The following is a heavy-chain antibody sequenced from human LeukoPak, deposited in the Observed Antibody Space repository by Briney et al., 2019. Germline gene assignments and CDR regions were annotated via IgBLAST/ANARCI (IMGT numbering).Heavy chain of an antibody. J-gene: IGHJ4*02. D-gene: IGHD2-2*01. Sequence: GGSLRLSCAASGFTFSGYAMSWVRQAPGKGLEWVSAISGSGGSTYYADSVKGRFTISRDNSKNTLYLQMNSLRAEDTAVYYCAKAFIVVVPAAPFDYWGQGTLVTVSS. CDR1: GFTFSGYA. V-gene: IGHV3-23*01. CDR3: AKAFIVVVPAAPFDY. CDR2: ISGSGGST.